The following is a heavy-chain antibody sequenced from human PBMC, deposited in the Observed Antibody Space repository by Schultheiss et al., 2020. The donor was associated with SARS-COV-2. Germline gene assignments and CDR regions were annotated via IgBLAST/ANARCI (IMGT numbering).Heavy chain of an antibody. J-gene: IGHJ5*02. D-gene: IGHD1-26*01. V-gene: IGHV3-74*01. CDR3: ARDGGYSGSYYVT. CDR2: INSDGSST. Sequence: GGSLRLSCAASGFTFSSYAMSWVRQAPGKGLEWVSRINSDGSSTSYADSVKGRFTISRDNSKNTLYLQMNSLRAEDTAVYYCARDGGYSGSYYVTWGQGTLVTVSS. CDR1: GFTFSSYA.